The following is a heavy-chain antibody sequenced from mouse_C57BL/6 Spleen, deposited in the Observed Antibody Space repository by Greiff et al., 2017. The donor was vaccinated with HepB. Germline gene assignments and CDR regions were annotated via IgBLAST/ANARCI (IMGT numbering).Heavy chain of an antibody. CDR3: ARGGGTTVVATPYFDV. V-gene: IGHV1-52*01. D-gene: IGHD1-1*01. J-gene: IGHJ1*03. Sequence: QVQLQQPGAELVRPGSSVKLSCKASGYTFTSYWMHWVKQRPIQGLEWIGNIDPSDSETHYNQKFKDKATLTVDKSSSTAYMQLSSLTSEDSAVYYCARGGGTTVVATPYFDVWGTGTTVTVSS. CDR2: IDPSDSET. CDR1: GYTFTSYW.